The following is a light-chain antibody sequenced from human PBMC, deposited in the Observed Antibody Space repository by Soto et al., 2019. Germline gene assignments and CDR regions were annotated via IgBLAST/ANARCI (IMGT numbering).Light chain of an antibody. J-gene: IGKJ4*01. CDR2: GAS. CDR3: QQRSNWLT. V-gene: IGKV3-15*01. CDR1: QSVSTN. Sequence: EIAMTHSPATLSVSPGERATLSCRASQSVSTNLAWYQQNPGQAPRLLIYGASTRATGIPARFSGSGSGTEFTLTISSLQSEDFAVYYCQQRSNWLTFGGGTKVDI.